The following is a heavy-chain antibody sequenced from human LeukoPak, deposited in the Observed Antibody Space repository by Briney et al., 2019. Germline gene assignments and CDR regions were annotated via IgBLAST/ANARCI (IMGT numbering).Heavy chain of an antibody. V-gene: IGHV4-39*01. CDR1: GGSISSSSYY. CDR2: IYYSGST. J-gene: IGHJ4*02. Sequence: SETLSLTCTVSGGSISSSSYYWGWIRQPPGKGLEWIGSIYYSGSTYYNPSLKSRVTISIDASKNQFSLRLTSVTAADTAVYFCATLVSTRYYFDYWGQGTLVTVSS. D-gene: IGHD5/OR15-5a*01. CDR3: ATLVSTRYYFDY.